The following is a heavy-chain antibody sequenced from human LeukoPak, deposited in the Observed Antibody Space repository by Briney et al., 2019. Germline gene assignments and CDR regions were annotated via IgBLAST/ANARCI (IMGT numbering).Heavy chain of an antibody. V-gene: IGHV4-34*01. CDR1: GGSFSGYY. CDR2: INHSGST. Sequence: LETLSLTCAVYGGSFSGYYWSWIRQPPGKGLEWIGEINHSGSTNYNPSLKSRVTISVDTSKNQFSLKLSSVTAADTAVYYCARFRYGYRVIDYWGQGTLVTVSS. CDR3: ARFRYGYRVIDY. D-gene: IGHD5-18*01. J-gene: IGHJ4*02.